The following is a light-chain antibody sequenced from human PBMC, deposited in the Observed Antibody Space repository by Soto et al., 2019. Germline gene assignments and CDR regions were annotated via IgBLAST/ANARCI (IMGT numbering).Light chain of an antibody. J-gene: IGKJ1*01. CDR2: AAS. CDR1: QGISSY. V-gene: IGKV1-9*01. Sequence: IQLTQSPSSLSASVGDRVTITCRASQGISSYLAWYQQKPGKAPKLLIYAASTLQSGVPSRFXXXXXXXXXXXXXXXXQPEDFATYYCQQLNSHPRTFGQGTKVEIK. CDR3: QQLNSHPRT.